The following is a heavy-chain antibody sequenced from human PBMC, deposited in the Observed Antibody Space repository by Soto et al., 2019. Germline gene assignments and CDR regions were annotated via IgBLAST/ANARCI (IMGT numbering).Heavy chain of an antibody. CDR1: GYTFTNYG. Sequence: QVQLVQSGVEVKTPGASVKVSCKASGYTFTNYGISWVRQAPGQGLEWVGWISAHNGNTNYAEKVQGRVTMTTDTSTSTAYMELRSLRSDDTAVYYCAREGLHPPWYFELWGRGTLVTVSS. D-gene: IGHD4-4*01. CDR3: AREGLHPPWYFEL. J-gene: IGHJ2*01. CDR2: ISAHNGNT. V-gene: IGHV1-18*01.